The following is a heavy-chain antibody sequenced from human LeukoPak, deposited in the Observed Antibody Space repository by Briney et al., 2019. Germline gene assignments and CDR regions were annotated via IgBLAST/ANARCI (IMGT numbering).Heavy chain of an antibody. D-gene: IGHD4-23*01. Sequence: KPSETLSLTCAVSGGSISSGGYSWSWIRQPPGKGLEWIGYIYHSGSTYYNPSLKSRVTISVDRSKNQFSLKLSSVTAADTAVYYCARVSYGGNSDQPLDPWGQGTLVTVSS. CDR2: IYHSGST. V-gene: IGHV4-30-2*01. CDR1: GGSISSGGYS. J-gene: IGHJ5*02. CDR3: ARVSYGGNSDQPLDP.